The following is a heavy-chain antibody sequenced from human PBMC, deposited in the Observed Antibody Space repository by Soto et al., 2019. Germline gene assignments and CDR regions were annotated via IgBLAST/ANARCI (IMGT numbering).Heavy chain of an antibody. Sequence: SEALSVTCALSGYSIAIGYYWAWIRQSPGKGLEWIGSIYHAGSVYYNPSLNSRVAVSLDTSKNHFSLKLTSVTAADMAVYYCARTFDYYGMDVWGQGTTVTVSS. J-gene: IGHJ6*01. CDR2: IYHAGSV. CDR1: GYSIAIGYY. V-gene: IGHV4-38-2*01. CDR3: ARTFDYYGMDV.